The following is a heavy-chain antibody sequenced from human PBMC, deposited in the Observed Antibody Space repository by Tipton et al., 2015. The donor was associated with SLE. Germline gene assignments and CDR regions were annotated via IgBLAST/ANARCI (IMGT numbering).Heavy chain of an antibody. CDR1: GGSISSGSYY. CDR2: IYTSGST. D-gene: IGHD3-22*01. V-gene: IGHV4-61*02. Sequence: TLSLTCTVSGGSISSGSYYWSWIRQPAGKGLEWIGRIYTSGSTNYNPSLKSRVTISVDTSKNQFSLKLSSVTAADTAVYYCARHLAYYYDSSGPLRVYYFDYWGQGTLVTVSS. J-gene: IGHJ4*02. CDR3: ARHLAYYYDSSGPLRVYYFDY.